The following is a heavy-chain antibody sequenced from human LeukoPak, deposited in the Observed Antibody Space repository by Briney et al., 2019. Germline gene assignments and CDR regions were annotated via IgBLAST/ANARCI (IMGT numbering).Heavy chain of an antibody. Sequence: SETLSLTCTVSGGSISSYYWSWIRQPPGKGLERIGYIYYSGSTNYNPSLKSRVTISVDTSKNQFSLKLSSVTAADTAVYYCARGNYYYDSSGYFPHYWGQGTLVTVSS. CDR1: GGSISSYY. D-gene: IGHD3-22*01. V-gene: IGHV4-59*01. CDR2: IYYSGST. CDR3: ARGNYYYDSSGYFPHY. J-gene: IGHJ4*02.